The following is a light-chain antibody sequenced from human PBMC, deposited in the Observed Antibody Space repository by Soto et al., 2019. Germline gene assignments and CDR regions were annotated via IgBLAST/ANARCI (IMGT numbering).Light chain of an antibody. CDR3: LQDYDYPLT. V-gene: IGKV1-6*01. CDR2: AAS. J-gene: IGKJ4*01. CDR1: QGIRND. Sequence: AIQMTQSPSSPSASVGDIVTITCRASQGIRNDLGWYQQRPGKAPKVLIYAASTVQSGVPSRFSGSGYGTDFTLTISSLQPEDFATYYCLQDYDYPLTFGGGNKVEI.